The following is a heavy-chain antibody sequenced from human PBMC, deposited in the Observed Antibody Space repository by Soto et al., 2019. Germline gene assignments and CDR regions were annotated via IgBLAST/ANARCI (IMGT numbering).Heavy chain of an antibody. D-gene: IGHD5-18*01. V-gene: IGHV1-24*01. J-gene: IGHJ4*02. CDR3: ACPLSKYSYGPPAYFDY. Sequence: ASVKVSCKVSGYTLTELSMHWVRQAPGKGLEWMGGFDPEDGETIYAQKFQGRVTMTEDTSTDTAYMELSSLGSEDTAVYYCACPLSKYSYGPPAYFDYWGQGTMGTVSS. CDR1: GYTLTELS. CDR2: FDPEDGET.